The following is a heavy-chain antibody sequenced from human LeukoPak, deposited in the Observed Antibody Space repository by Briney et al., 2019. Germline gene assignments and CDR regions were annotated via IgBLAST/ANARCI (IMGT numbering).Heavy chain of an antibody. CDR3: ARDSIAAAGYYYYMDV. V-gene: IGHV3-23*01. Sequence: GGSLRLSCAASGFTFSSYAMSWVRQAPGKGLEWVSAISGSGGCTYYADSVKGRFTISRDNSKNTLYLQMNSLRAEDTAVYYCARDSIAAAGYYYYMDVWGKGTTVTVSS. CDR1: GFTFSSYA. CDR2: ISGSGGCT. J-gene: IGHJ6*03. D-gene: IGHD6-13*01.